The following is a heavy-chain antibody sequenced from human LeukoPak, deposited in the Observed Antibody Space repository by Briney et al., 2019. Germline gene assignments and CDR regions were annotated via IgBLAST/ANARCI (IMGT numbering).Heavy chain of an antibody. CDR1: GGSISSYY. CDR3: ARSKGGSNDAFDI. J-gene: IGHJ3*02. Sequence: PSETLSLTCTVSGGSISSYYWSWIRQPPGRGLEWIGYIYYSGSTNYNPSLKSRVTISVDTSKNQFSLKLSSVTAADTAVYYCARSKGGSNDAFDIWGQGTMVTVSS. V-gene: IGHV4-59*08. D-gene: IGHD3-16*01. CDR2: IYYSGST.